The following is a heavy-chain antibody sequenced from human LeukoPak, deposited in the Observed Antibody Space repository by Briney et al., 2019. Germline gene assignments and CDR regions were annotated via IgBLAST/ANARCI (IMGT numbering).Heavy chain of an antibody. CDR1: GGSIRNY. V-gene: IGHV4-59*08. CDR3: ARTRDQGDFDY. CDR2: IHYSGST. J-gene: IGHJ4*02. Sequence: PSETLSLTCTVSGGSIRNYWSWIRQPPGKRLEWIGYIHYSGSTNYNPSLKSRVTISVDTSKNQFSLKLSSVTAADTAVYYCARTRDQGDFDYWGQGTLVTVSS. D-gene: IGHD2-2*01.